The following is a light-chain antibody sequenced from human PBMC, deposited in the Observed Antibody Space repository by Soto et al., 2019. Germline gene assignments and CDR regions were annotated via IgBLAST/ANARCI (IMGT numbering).Light chain of an antibody. CDR3: QQYGSSPIT. Sequence: IVMTQSPATLSVSPGERATLSCRASQNIYSNVAWYQQRPGQAPRLLIYGVSSRASGIPDRFSGSGSGTDFTLTISRLEPEDFAVYYCQQYGSSPITFGQGTRLEIK. CDR1: QNIYSN. J-gene: IGKJ5*01. V-gene: IGKV3-20*01. CDR2: GVS.